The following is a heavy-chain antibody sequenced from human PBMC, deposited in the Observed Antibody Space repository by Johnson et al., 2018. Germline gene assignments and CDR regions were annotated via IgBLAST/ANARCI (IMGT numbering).Heavy chain of an antibody. CDR2: INHSGST. D-gene: IGHD6-19*01. CDR1: GGSFSGYY. V-gene: IGHV4-34*01. CDR3: VAAYSSGWYPHGMDV. Sequence: QVQLQQWGAGLLKPSETLSLTCAVYGGSFSGYYWSWIRQPPGKGLEWIGEINHSGSTNYNPSLKSRVTISVDTSKNQFSLKLSSVTAADTAVYYCVAAYSSGWYPHGMDVWGKGTTVT. J-gene: IGHJ6*04.